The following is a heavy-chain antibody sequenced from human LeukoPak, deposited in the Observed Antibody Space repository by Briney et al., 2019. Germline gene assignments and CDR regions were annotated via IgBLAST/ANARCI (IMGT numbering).Heavy chain of an antibody. CDR1: GFNFSTYS. Sequence: GRSLRLSCAASGFNFSTYSMNWVRQAPGKGLEWLSYISSTSDPIYYADSVKGRFTISRDNSKNTLYLQMNSLRAEDTAVYYCAKGASVVGATIGGYWGQGTLVTVSS. J-gene: IGHJ4*02. V-gene: IGHV3-48*01. CDR2: ISSTSDPI. D-gene: IGHD1-26*01. CDR3: AKGASVVGATIGGY.